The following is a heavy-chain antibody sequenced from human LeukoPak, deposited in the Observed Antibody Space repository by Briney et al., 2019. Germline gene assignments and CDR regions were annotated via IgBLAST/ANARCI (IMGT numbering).Heavy chain of an antibody. V-gene: IGHV4-59*08. J-gene: IGHJ4*02. CDR1: GGSISSYY. CDR3: ARSSTGSYFDY. CDR2: IYYSVST. D-gene: IGHD3-3*02. Sequence: PSQTLSLTSTVSGGSISSYYCSWIRRPPGKGLEWIGYIYYSVSTNSNPSLKSRVPISVDTSKNQFSLKLSSVTAADTAVYYCARSSTGSYFDYWGQGTLVTVSS.